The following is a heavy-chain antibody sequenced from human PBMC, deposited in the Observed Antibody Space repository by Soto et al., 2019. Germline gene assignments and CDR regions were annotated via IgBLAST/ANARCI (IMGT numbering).Heavy chain of an antibody. D-gene: IGHD6-13*01. CDR3: AKDRILGSSWYMDY. CDR1: GFTFSSYA. CDR2: ISGSGGST. V-gene: IGHV3-23*01. Sequence: EVQLLESGGGLVQPGGSLRLSCAASGFTFSSYAMSWVRQAPGKGLEWVSAISGSGGSTYYADSVKGRFTISRDNAKNTLYLQMNSLRAEDTAVYYCAKDRILGSSWYMDYWGQGTLVTVSS. J-gene: IGHJ4*02.